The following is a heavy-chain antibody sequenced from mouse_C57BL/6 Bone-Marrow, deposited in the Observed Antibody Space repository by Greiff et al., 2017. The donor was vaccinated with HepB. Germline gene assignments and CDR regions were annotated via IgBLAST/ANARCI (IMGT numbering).Heavy chain of an antibody. CDR1: GYTFTSYW. J-gene: IGHJ4*01. CDR3: SGSDYYYGSSPYAMDY. CDR2: IYPGNSDT. D-gene: IGHD1-1*01. Sequence: VQLQQSGTVLARPGASVKMSCKTSGYTFTSYWMHWVKQRPGQGLEWIGAIYPGNSDTRYNQKFKGKAKLTAVTSASTAYMELSSLTNEDSAVYYCSGSDYYYGSSPYAMDYWGQGTSVTVSS. V-gene: IGHV1-5*01.